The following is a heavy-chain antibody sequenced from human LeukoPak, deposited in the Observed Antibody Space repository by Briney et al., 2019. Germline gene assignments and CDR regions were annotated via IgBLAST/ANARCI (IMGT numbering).Heavy chain of an antibody. Sequence: ASVKVSCKASGYTFTSYGISWVRQAPGQGLEWMGWISAYNGNTNYAQKLQGRVTMTTDTSTSTAYMELRSLRSDDTAVYYCARDAAQLVPAAKINWFDPWGQGTLVTVSS. CDR1: GYTFTSYG. D-gene: IGHD2-2*01. CDR3: ARDAAQLVPAAKINWFDP. J-gene: IGHJ5*02. CDR2: ISAYNGNT. V-gene: IGHV1-18*01.